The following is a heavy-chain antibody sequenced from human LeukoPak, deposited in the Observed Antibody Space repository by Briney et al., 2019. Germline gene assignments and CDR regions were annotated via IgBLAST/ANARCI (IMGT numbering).Heavy chain of an antibody. D-gene: IGHD3-22*01. CDR1: GFTFSSYG. CDR3: AKLGYDSSGSINLFDY. V-gene: IGHV3-30*18. J-gene: IGHJ4*02. Sequence: QPGGSLRLSRVASGFTFSSYGMHWVRQAPGKGLEWVAIISYDGSKPYYGDSVKGRFTISRDNSKSTLYLQMNSLRAEDTAVYYCAKLGYDSSGSINLFDYWGQGTLVTVSS. CDR2: ISYDGSKP.